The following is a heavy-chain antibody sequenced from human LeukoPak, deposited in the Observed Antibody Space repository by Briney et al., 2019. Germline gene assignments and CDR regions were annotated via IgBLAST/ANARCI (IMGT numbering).Heavy chain of an antibody. D-gene: IGHD3-3*01. CDR3: ARVPLAGFWSDYYRNWFDP. CDR1: GYTFTSYD. J-gene: IGHJ5*02. CDR2: MNPNSGNT. V-gene: IGHV1-8*01. Sequence: ASVKVPCKASGYTFTSYDINWVRQATGQGLEWMGWMNPNSGNTGYAQKFQGRVTMTRNTSISTAYMELSSLRSEDTAVYYCARVPLAGFWSDYYRNWFDPWGQGTLVTVSS.